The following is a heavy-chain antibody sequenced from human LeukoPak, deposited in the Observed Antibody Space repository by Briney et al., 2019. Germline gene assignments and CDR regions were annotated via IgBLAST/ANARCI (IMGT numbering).Heavy chain of an antibody. J-gene: IGHJ6*03. D-gene: IGHD2/OR15-2a*01. CDR2: IYWNDDK. Sequence: SGPTLVKPTQTLTLTCTLSGFSLSIHGVGVGWIRQPPGKALEWLALIYWNDDKRYSPSLKSRLTITKDTSKNQVVLTMTNMDPVDTATYYCAHCFPYYYYMDVWGKGTTVTISS. CDR3: AHCFPYYYYMDV. CDR1: GFSLSIHGVG. V-gene: IGHV2-5*01.